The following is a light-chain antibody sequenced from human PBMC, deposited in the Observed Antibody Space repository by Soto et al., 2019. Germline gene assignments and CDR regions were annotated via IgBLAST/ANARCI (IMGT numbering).Light chain of an antibody. CDR1: SSDVGGYNY. V-gene: IGLV2-8*01. CDR3: KSYAGSNTDV. J-gene: IGLJ1*01. CDR2: AVS. Sequence: QSVLTQPPSASGSPGQSVTISCAGTSSDVGGYNYVSWYQHHSGKAPKLIIYAVSNRPSGVPDRFSGSKSGNTASLTVSGLRAEDEADYYCKSYAGSNTDVFGSGRTGNVL.